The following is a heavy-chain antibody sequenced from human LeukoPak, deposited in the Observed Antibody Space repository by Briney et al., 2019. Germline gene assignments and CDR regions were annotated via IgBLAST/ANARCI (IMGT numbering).Heavy chain of an antibody. CDR2: IKKDGSEK. D-gene: IGHD2-21*01. J-gene: IGHJ3*02. V-gene: IGHV3-7*05. Sequence: GGSLRLSCVASGFTFGGYWMSCVRQTPGKGLEWVANIKKDGSEKYYVDSVKGRFTISRDNAKNSLYLQMNSLRAEGTAVYYCARISLQGDPRDMLGQGTMVTVSS. CDR3: ARISLQGDPRDM. CDR1: GFTFGGYW.